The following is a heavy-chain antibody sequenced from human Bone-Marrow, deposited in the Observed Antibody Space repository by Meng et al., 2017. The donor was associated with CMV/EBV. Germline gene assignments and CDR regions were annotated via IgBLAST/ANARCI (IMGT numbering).Heavy chain of an antibody. J-gene: IGHJ4*02. D-gene: IGHD6-13*01. CDR1: GGFISGSYYY. CDR2: IYYSGSA. V-gene: IGHV4-39*02. Sequence: SETLSLTCTVSGGFISGSYYYWAWIRQPPGKGLEWIGNIYYSGSAYSNPSLESRVTISVDTSKNQFSLKLSSVTAADTAVYYCARDIGYSSSWYYFDHWGQGTLVTVSS. CDR3: ARDIGYSSSWYYFDH.